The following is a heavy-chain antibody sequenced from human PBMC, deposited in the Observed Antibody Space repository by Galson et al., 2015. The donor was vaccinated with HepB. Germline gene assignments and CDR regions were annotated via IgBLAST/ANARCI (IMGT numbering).Heavy chain of an antibody. CDR1: GFTFSSYW. D-gene: IGHD5-18*01. Sequence: SLRLSCAASGFTFSSYWMSWVRQAPGKGLEWVANIKQDGSEKYYVDSVKGRFTISRDNAKNSLYLQMNSLRAEDTALYYCAKDSTAMADPQAVDYWGQGTLVTVSS. CDR2: IKQDGSEK. CDR3: AKDSTAMADPQAVDY. J-gene: IGHJ4*02. V-gene: IGHV3-7*03.